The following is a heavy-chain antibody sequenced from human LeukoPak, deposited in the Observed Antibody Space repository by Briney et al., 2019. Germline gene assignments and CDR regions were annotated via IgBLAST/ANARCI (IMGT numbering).Heavy chain of an antibody. CDR3: ARMIEEWFGEYYFDY. V-gene: IGHV3-74*01. CDR2: INSDGSST. CDR1: GFTFSSYW. J-gene: IGHJ4*02. D-gene: IGHD3-10*01. Sequence: GGSLRLSCAASGFTFSSYWMHWVRQAPGKGLVWVSRINSDGSSTSYADSVKGRFTISKDNAKNTLYLQMNSLRAEDTAVYYCARMIEEWFGEYYFDYWAREPWSPSPQ.